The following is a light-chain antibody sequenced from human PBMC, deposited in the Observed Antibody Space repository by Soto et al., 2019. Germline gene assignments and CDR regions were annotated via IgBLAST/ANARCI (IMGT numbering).Light chain of an antibody. CDR2: LGS. J-gene: IGKJ5*01. CDR1: QSLLHSNGYNY. CDR3: MQALQIPPT. Sequence: EIVMTQSPLSLPVTPGEPASMSCRSSQSLLHSNGYNYFDWYLQKPGQSPQLLIYLGSNRASGVPDRFSGSGSGTDFTLKISRVEAEDVGVYYCMQALQIPPTFGQGTRLEIK. V-gene: IGKV2-28*01.